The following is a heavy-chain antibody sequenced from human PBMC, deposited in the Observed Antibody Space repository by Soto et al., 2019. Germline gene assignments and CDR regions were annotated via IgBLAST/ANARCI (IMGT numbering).Heavy chain of an antibody. Sequence: EVQLVQSGAEVKKPGESLRISCKGSGYTFTNYWITWVRQMPGKGLEWMGRIDPSDSYTYYSPSFQGHVTFSADKSISTAYLQWSSLKASDTAMYFCARHKLGVIYSLDYWGQGTLVTVSS. D-gene: IGHD3-10*01. CDR1: GYTFTNYW. J-gene: IGHJ4*02. CDR2: IDPSDSYT. V-gene: IGHV5-10-1*03. CDR3: ARHKLGVIYSLDY.